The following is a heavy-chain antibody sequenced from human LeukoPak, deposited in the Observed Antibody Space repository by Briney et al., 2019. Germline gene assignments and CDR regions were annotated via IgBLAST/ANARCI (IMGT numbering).Heavy chain of an antibody. CDR2: IDWDDDK. V-gene: IGHV2-70*11. CDR3: AHSRVRGVTLDY. D-gene: IGHD3-10*01. CDR1: GFSLSTSGMC. J-gene: IGHJ4*02. Sequence: SGPALVKPTQTLTLTCTFSGFSLSTSGMCVSWIRQPPGKALEWLARIDWDDDKYYSTSLKTRLTISKDTSKNQVVLTMTNMDPVDTATYYCAHSRVRGVTLDYWGQGTLVTVSS.